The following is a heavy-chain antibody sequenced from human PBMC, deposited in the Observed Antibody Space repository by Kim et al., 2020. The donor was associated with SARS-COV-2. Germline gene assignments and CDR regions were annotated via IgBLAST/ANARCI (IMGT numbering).Heavy chain of an antibody. Sequence: GGSLRHSCAASGFTLSSYAMSWVRQAPGKGLEWVSTLSGSGSRTYYVESMKGRFTISSDNSKNTLYLQMNNLRAEDTAVYYCAKDSWGTMTDAFDIWGQGTMVTVSS. CDR1: GFTLSSYA. V-gene: IGHV3-23*01. D-gene: IGHD3-16*01. CDR2: LSGSGSRT. J-gene: IGHJ3*02. CDR3: AKDSWGTMTDAFDI.